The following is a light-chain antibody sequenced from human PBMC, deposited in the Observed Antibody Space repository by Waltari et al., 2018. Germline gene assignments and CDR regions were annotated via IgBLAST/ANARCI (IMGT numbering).Light chain of an antibody. V-gene: IGLV1-47*01. CDR1: TSNIGRNY. CDR3: ATWDGSLTAWV. CDR2: RNN. J-gene: IGLJ3*02. Sequence: QSVLTQQPSASGTPGQRVTISCSVSTSNIGRNYVYWYQQFPGTAPKLLVYRNNERPSGVPDRISGSKSGTSASLAISGLRSEDEADYYCATWDGSLTAWVFGGGTKVTVL.